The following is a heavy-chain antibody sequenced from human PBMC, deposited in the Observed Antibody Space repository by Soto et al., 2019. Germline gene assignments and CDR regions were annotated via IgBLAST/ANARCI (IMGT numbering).Heavy chain of an antibody. CDR1: GFSLSTSGVG. V-gene: IGHV2-5*02. CDR2: AYWDDDN. Sequence: QITLNESGPTLVKPTQILTLTCTFSGFSLSTSGVGVGWIRQPPGKALEWLGFAYWDDDNRYSPSLKSRLTITKDTSKSLVVLIMTNMDPMDTATYYCAHRLGQSGSSWDSGAFDIWGQGTVVTVSS. D-gene: IGHD6-13*01. J-gene: IGHJ3*02. CDR3: AHRLGQSGSSWDSGAFDI.